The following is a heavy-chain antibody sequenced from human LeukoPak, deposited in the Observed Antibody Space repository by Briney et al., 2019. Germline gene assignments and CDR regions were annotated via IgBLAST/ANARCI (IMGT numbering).Heavy chain of an antibody. Sequence: PGGSLRLSCAASGFIFSSYGMHWVRQAPGKGLEWVSYISSSGSTIYYADSVKGRFTISRDNAKNSLYLQMNSLRAEDTAVYYCAREGDYGDYPFDYWGQGTLVTVSS. CDR1: GFIFSSYG. CDR2: ISSSGSTI. D-gene: IGHD4-17*01. V-gene: IGHV3-48*04. J-gene: IGHJ4*02. CDR3: AREGDYGDYPFDY.